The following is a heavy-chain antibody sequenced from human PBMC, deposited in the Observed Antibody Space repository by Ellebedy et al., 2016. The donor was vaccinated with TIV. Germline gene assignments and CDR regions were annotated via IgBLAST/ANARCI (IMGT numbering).Heavy chain of an antibody. CDR3: ARQDYYGSGVWYFDL. CDR2: IYYSGST. J-gene: IGHJ2*01. V-gene: IGHV4-59*08. CDR1: GGSISSYY. D-gene: IGHD3-10*01. Sequence: SETLSLXCSVSGGSISSYYWSWIRQPPGKGLEWIGYIYYSGSTNYNPSLKSRVTISVDTSKNQFSLKLSSVTAADTAVYYCARQDYYGSGVWYFDLWGRGTLVTVSS.